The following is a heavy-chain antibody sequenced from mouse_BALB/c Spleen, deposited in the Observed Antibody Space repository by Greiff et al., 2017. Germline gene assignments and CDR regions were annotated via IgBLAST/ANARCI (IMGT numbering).Heavy chain of an antibody. CDR1: GYTFTDYN. J-gene: IGHJ3*01. Sequence: EVKLVESGPELVKPGASVKISCKASGYTFTDYNMHWVKQSHGKSLEWIGYIYPYNGGTGYNQKFKSKATLTVDNSSSTAYMELRSLTSEDSAVYYCASPLRRGEGFAYWGQGTLVTVSA. D-gene: IGHD2-12*01. CDR3: ASPLRRGEGFAY. CDR2: IYPYNGGT. V-gene: IGHV1S29*02.